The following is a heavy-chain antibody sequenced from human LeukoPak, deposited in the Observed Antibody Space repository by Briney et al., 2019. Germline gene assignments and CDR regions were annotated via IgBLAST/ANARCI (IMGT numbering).Heavy chain of an antibody. V-gene: IGHV1-2*02. D-gene: IGHD1-26*01. CDR1: GYTFTGYY. CDR2: INPNSGGT. J-gene: IGHJ4*02. Sequence: ASVKVSCKASGYTFTGYYMHWVRQAPGQGLEWMGWINPNSGGTNYAQKFQGRVTMTRDTSISTAYMELSRLRSDDTAVYYCARDLTYSGSYYPDYWGRGTLVTVSS. CDR3: ARDLTYSGSYYPDY.